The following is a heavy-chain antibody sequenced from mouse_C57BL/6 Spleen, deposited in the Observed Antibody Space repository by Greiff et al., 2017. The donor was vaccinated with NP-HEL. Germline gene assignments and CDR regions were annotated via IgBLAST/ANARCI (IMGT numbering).Heavy chain of an antibody. Sequence: VQLQQSGPELVKPGASVKISCKASGYSFTGYYMHWVKQSHGNILDWIGYIYPYNGVSSYNQKFKGKATLTVDKSSSTAYMELRSLTSEDSAVYYCARPSYEYDEGYYAMDYWGQGTSVTVSS. J-gene: IGHJ4*01. V-gene: IGHV1-31*01. CDR3: ARPSYEYDEGYYAMDY. CDR1: GYSFTGYY. D-gene: IGHD2-4*01. CDR2: IYPYNGVS.